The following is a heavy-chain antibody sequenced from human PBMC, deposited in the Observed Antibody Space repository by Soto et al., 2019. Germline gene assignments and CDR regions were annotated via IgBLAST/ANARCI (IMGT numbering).Heavy chain of an antibody. D-gene: IGHD5-12*01. Sequence: EVQLVESGGGLVQLGGCLRLSCAASGFTLRSYWMHWVRQVSGKGLVWVSRISGDGNITTYADSVKGRFTISRDNANNTMDLQMSRRRAEDSALDYCFREVATNGLSFDQLGQGTLVPVSS. CDR1: GFTLRSYW. CDR2: ISGDGNIT. CDR3: FREVATNGLSFDQ. V-gene: IGHV3-74*01. J-gene: IGHJ4*02.